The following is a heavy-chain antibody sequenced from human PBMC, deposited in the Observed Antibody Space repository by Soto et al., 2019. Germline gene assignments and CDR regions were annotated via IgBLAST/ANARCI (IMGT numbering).Heavy chain of an antibody. J-gene: IGHJ6*02. CDR2: IKQDGSEK. CDR1: GFTFSSYW. D-gene: IGHD1-1*01. CDR3: ARDQLGPYYYYYGMDV. Sequence: EVQLVESGRGLVQPGGSLRLSCAASGFTFSSYWMSWVRQAPGKGLEWVANIKQDGSEKYYVDSVKGRFTISRDNAKNSLYLQMNSLRAEDTAVYYCARDQLGPYYYYYGMDVWGQGTTVTVSS. V-gene: IGHV3-7*01.